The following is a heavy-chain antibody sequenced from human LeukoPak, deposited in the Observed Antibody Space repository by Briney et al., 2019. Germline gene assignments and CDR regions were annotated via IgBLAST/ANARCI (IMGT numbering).Heavy chain of an antibody. CDR1: GFSISDYY. CDR3: TKERRGTYYAFES. J-gene: IGHJ4*02. D-gene: IGHD3-16*01. Sequence: PGGSLRLSCDASGFSISDYYMSWIRQSPGKGLEWISYITSGAGSTKYADSVKGRFTISRDKAKNSVALQLNSLRPEDTAVYYCTKERRGTYYAFESWGQGTLVTVSS. CDR2: ITSGAGST. V-gene: IGHV3-11*01.